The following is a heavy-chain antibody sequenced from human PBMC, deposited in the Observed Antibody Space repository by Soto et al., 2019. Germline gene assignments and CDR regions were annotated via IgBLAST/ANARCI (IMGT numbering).Heavy chain of an antibody. V-gene: IGHV3-30*04. CDR2: ISYDGSNK. CDR1: GFTFSSYA. J-gene: IGHJ4*02. D-gene: IGHD3-22*01. Sequence: GGSLRLSCAASGFTFSSYAMHWVRQAPGKGLEWVAVISYDGSNKYYADSVKGRFTISRDNSKNTLYLQMNSLRAEDTAVYYCARDFAMIVGGYFDYWGQGTLVTVSS. CDR3: ARDFAMIVGGYFDY.